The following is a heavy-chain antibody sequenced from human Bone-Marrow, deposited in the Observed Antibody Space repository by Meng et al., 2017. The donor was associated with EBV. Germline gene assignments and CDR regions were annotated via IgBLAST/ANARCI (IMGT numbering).Heavy chain of an antibody. CDR2: ISAYNGNT. D-gene: IGHD6-19*01. CDR3: AREYSSGWYYFDY. J-gene: IGHJ4*02. V-gene: IGHV1-18*01. CDR1: GYTFTSYG. Sequence: QARVLQVGGEVKQPGASVKVSGKASGYTFTSYGISCVRQAPGQGLEWMGWISAYNGNTNYAQKLQGRVTMTTDTSTSTAYMELRSLRSDDTAVYYCAREYSSGWYYFDYWGQGTLVTVSS.